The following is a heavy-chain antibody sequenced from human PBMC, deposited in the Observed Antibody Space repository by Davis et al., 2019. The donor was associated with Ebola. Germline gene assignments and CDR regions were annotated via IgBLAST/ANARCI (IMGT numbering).Heavy chain of an antibody. CDR2: ISSSGNTI. Sequence: GESLKISCAASGFTFSSYEMNWVRQAPGKGLEWVSYISSSGNTIYYADSVKGRFTISRDNAKNSLYLQMNSLRAEDTAVYYCARGPPFIAAAGYNWFDPWGQGTLVTVSS. CDR3: ARGPPFIAAAGYNWFDP. CDR1: GFTFSSYE. V-gene: IGHV3-48*03. D-gene: IGHD6-13*01. J-gene: IGHJ5*02.